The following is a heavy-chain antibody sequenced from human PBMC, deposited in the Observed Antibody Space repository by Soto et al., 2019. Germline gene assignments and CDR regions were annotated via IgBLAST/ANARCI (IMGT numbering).Heavy chain of an antibody. CDR2: ISWNSGSI. CDR1: GFTFDDYA. J-gene: IGHJ6*03. CDR3: AKGNGDANSYYYYYMDV. D-gene: IGHD4-17*01. V-gene: IGHV3-9*01. Sequence: EVQLVESGGGLVQPGRSLRLSCAASGFTFDDYAMHWVRQAPGKGLEWVSGISWNSGSIGYADSVKGRFTISRDNAKNSLYLQMNSLRAEDTALYYCAKGNGDANSYYYYYMDVWGKGTTVTVSS.